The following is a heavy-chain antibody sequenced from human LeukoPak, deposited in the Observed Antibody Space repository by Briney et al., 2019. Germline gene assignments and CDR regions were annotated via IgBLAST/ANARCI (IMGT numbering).Heavy chain of an antibody. J-gene: IGHJ4*02. CDR3: ATDQIQLPPTN. Sequence: SETLSLTCAVYGGSFSNYYWTWIRQPPGEGLEWIGEINHSGSTTYNPSLKSRVTISVDTSKNQFSLKLSSVTAADTAVYYCATDQIQLPPTNWGQGTLVTVSS. D-gene: IGHD5-18*01. CDR2: INHSGST. V-gene: IGHV4-34*01. CDR1: GGSFSNYY.